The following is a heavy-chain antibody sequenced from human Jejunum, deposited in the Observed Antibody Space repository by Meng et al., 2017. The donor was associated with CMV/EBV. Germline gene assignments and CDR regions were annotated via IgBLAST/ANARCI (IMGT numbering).Heavy chain of an antibody. D-gene: IGHD3-16*01. Sequence: ASRYPFTSYDINWVRQATGQGLEWMGWMNPNSGNTGYAQKFQGRVTMTRNTSISTAYMELSSLRSEDTAVYYCANSRSRGIPDYWGQGTLVTVSS. CDR3: ANSRSRGIPDY. CDR1: RYPFTSYD. J-gene: IGHJ4*02. CDR2: MNPNSGNT. V-gene: IGHV1-8*01.